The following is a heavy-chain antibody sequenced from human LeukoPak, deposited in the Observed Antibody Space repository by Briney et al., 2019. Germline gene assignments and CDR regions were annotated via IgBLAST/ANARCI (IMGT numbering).Heavy chain of an antibody. CDR3: ARDFISDLDYCDSSGYCAFDF. D-gene: IGHD3-22*01. J-gene: IGHJ3*01. CDR2: IYTGGST. CDR1: GGSISSYY. Sequence: SETLTLTCTVSGGSISSYYWSWIRQPAGKGLEWIGRIYTGGSTNYNPSLKSRVTMSVDTSKNQFSLKLSSVTAADTAVYYCARDFISDLDYCDSSGYCAFDFWGQGTMVTVSS. V-gene: IGHV4-4*07.